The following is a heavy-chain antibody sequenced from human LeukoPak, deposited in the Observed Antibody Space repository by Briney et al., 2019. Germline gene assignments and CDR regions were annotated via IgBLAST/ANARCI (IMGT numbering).Heavy chain of an antibody. D-gene: IGHD4-11*01. V-gene: IGHV4-59*01. CDR3: ARGYRDFYYYLDV. J-gene: IGHJ6*03. CDR2: VYYGGNT. CDR1: GGSISSYY. Sequence: SETLSLTCTVSGGSISSYYWSWIRQPPGKGLECIGYVYYGGNTKKNPSLKSRATISADTSMNQFSLNLRSATAADTAVYYCARGYRDFYYYLDVWGKGTTVTVSS.